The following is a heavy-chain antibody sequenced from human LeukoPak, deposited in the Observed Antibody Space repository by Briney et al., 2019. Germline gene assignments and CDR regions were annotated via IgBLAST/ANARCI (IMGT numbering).Heavy chain of an antibody. CDR1: GFTFSSYW. CDR2: IKQDGSEK. Sequence: PPGSLRLSCAAYGFTFSSYWMSWVRQAPGQGLEWVANIKQDGSEKYYVDSVKGRFTISRDNAKNSLYLQMNSLRAEDTAVYYCARGFSGYYYDLFDYWGQGTLVTVSS. D-gene: IGHD3-22*01. J-gene: IGHJ4*02. CDR3: ARGFSGYYYDLFDY. V-gene: IGHV3-7*01.